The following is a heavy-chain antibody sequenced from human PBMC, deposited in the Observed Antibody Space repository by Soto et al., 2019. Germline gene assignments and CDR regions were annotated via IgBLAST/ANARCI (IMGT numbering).Heavy chain of an antibody. CDR2: IIPIFGTA. J-gene: IGHJ6*02. CDR3: AKNPENYYYGMDV. CDR1: GGTFSSYA. V-gene: IGHV1-69*12. Sequence: QVQLVQSGAEVKKPGSSVKVSCKASGGTFSSYAISWVRQACGQGLEWMGGIIPIFGTADYAQKFQGRVTITADESTSTAYVELSSLRSEDTAVYYCAKNPENYYYGMDVWGQGTTVTVSS.